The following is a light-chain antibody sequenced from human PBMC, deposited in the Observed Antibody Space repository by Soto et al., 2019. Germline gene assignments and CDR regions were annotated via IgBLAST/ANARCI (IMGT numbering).Light chain of an antibody. CDR1: SGHSSYI. Sequence: QPVLTQSSSASASLGSSVKLTCTLSSGHSSYIIAWHQQQPGKAPRYLMKLEGSGSYNKGSGVPDRCSGSSSGADRYLTISNLQFEDEANYYCETWDSNPRVFGGGAKLTVL. J-gene: IGLJ2*01. CDR2: LEGSGSY. CDR3: ETWDSNPRV. V-gene: IGLV4-60*02.